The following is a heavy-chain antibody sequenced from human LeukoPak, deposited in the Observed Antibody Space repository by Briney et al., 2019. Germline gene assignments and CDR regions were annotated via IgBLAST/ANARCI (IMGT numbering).Heavy chain of an antibody. CDR3: ARVTRSGSYYYYYGMDV. Sequence: SETLSLTCTVSGGSISSSSYYWSWIRQPPGKGLEWIGYIYYSGSTNYNPSLKSRVTISVDTSKNQFSLKLSSVTAADTAVYYCARVTRSGSYYYYYGMDVWGQGTTVTVSS. CDR2: IYYSGST. D-gene: IGHD1-26*01. CDR1: GGSISSSSYY. J-gene: IGHJ6*02. V-gene: IGHV4-61*01.